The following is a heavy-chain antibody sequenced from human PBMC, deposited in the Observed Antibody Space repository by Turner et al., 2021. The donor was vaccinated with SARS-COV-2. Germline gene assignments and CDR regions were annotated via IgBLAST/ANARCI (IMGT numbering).Heavy chain of an antibody. Sequence: VQLVDSGRGVVQPGSYLRLPWAASGFPLSGNGMHWVRQAPGKGLGWVAVISNDGSNKYYADSVKGRFTISRDNSKNTLYLQMNSLRAEDTAVYYCAKDGAPFLLYFGEPTFYFDYWGQGTLVTVSS. CDR3: AKDGAPFLLYFGEPTFYFDY. V-gene: IGHV3-30*18. CDR1: GFPLSGNG. J-gene: IGHJ4*02. CDR2: ISNDGSNK. D-gene: IGHD3-10*01.